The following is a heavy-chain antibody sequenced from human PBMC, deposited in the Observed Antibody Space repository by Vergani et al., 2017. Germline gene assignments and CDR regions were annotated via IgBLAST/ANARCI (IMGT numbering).Heavy chain of an antibody. Sequence: QVQLVESGGGVVQPGRSLRLSCAASGFTFSSYGMHWVRQAPGKGLEWVAVISYDGSNKYYGDSVKGRFTISRDNSKNTMYLQMNSLRAEDTAVYYCAKVRSSGYTVDAFDIWGEGTMVTVSS. CDR1: GFTFSSYG. D-gene: IGHD3-22*01. V-gene: IGHV3-30*18. CDR2: ISYDGSNK. CDR3: AKVRSSGYTVDAFDI. J-gene: IGHJ3*02.